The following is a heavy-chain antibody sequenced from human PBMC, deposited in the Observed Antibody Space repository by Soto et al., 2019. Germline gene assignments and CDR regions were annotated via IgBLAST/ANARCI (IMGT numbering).Heavy chain of an antibody. CDR2: IYYSGST. CDR3: ARGYCSSTSCYPSDY. J-gene: IGHJ4*02. D-gene: IGHD2-2*01. Sequence: SETLSLTCTVSGGSTSSYYWSWIRQPPGKGLEWIGYIYYSGSTNYNPSLKSRVTISVDTSKNQFSLKLSSVTAADTAVYYCARGYCSSTSCYPSDYWGQGTLVTVSS. CDR1: GGSTSSYY. V-gene: IGHV4-59*01.